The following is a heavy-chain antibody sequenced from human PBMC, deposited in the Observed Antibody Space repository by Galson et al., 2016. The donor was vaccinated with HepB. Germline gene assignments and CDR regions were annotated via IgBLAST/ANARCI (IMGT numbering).Heavy chain of an antibody. CDR1: GGSISSSNW. CDR2: IYHSGST. Sequence: ETLSLTCAVSGGSISSSNWWSWVRQPPGKGLEWIGEIYHSGSTNYNPSLKSRVTISVDKSKNQFSLKLSPVTAADTAVYYCASYSSGWYEEYYYYGMDVWGQGTTVTVSS. J-gene: IGHJ6*02. V-gene: IGHV4-4*02. D-gene: IGHD6-19*01. CDR3: ASYSSGWYEEYYYYGMDV.